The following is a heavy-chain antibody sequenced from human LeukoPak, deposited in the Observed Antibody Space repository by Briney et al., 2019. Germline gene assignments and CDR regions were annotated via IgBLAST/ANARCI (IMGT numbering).Heavy chain of an antibody. CDR3: ARTYYYGSGTLNWFDP. CDR2: IYPGDSDT. V-gene: IGHV5-51*01. CDR1: GYSFTGYW. D-gene: IGHD3-10*01. J-gene: IGHJ5*02. Sequence: GESLKISCKGSGYSFTGYWIGWVRQMPGKGLEWMGIIYPGDSDTRYSPSFQGQVTISADKSISTAYLQWSSLKASDTAVYYCARTYYYGSGTLNWFDPWGQGTLVTVSS.